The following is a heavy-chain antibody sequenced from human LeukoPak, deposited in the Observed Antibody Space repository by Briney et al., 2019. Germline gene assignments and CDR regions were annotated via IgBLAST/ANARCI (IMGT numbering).Heavy chain of an antibody. V-gene: IGHV3-33*06. Sequence: GGSLRLSCAASGFTFSSYGMHWVRQAPVKGLEWVAVIWYDGSNKYYAGSVKGRFTISRDNSKNTLYLQMNSLRAEDTAVYYCAKDSDGGYSYGGLGDYWGQGTLVTVSS. CDR3: AKDSDGGYSYGGLGDY. D-gene: IGHD5-18*01. CDR1: GFTFSSYG. J-gene: IGHJ4*02. CDR2: IWYDGSNK.